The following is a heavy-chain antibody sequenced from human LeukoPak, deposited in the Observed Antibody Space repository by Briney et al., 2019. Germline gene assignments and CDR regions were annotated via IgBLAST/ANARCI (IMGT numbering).Heavy chain of an antibody. CDR1: GGSISSGDYY. V-gene: IGHV4-30-4*08. J-gene: IGHJ2*01. CDR2: IYYSGST. Sequence: SQTLSLTCTVSGGSISSGDYYWSWIRQPPGKGLEWIGYIYYSGSTYYNPSLKSRVTISVDTSKNQFSLKLSSATAADTAVYYCARAYYDSSGPWYFDLWGRGTLVTVSS. CDR3: ARAYYDSSGPWYFDL. D-gene: IGHD3-22*01.